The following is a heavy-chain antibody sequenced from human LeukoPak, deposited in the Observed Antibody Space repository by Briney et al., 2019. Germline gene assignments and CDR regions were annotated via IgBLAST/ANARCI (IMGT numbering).Heavy chain of an antibody. Sequence: GRSLRLSCAASGFTFSSYGMHWVRQAPGKGLEWVAVIWYDGSNKYYADSVKGRFTISRDNSKNTLYLQMNSLRAEDTAVYYCAVRTGITMIVADYWGQGTLVTVSS. V-gene: IGHV3-33*01. CDR1: GFTFSSYG. CDR3: AVRTGITMIVADY. D-gene: IGHD3-22*01. CDR2: IWYDGSNK. J-gene: IGHJ4*02.